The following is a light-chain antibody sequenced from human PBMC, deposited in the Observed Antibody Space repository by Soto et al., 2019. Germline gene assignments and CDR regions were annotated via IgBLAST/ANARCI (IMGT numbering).Light chain of an antibody. Sequence: EIVMTQSPATLSVSPGERATLSCRASQSVGRNLAWYQQKPGQAPRLLIYGASTRATGIPARFSGSGSGTEFTLTISSLQSEDFAVYYCQQYNNWPLWTFGQGTKVEIK. CDR3: QQYNNWPLWT. J-gene: IGKJ1*01. CDR2: GAS. CDR1: QSVGRN. V-gene: IGKV3-15*01.